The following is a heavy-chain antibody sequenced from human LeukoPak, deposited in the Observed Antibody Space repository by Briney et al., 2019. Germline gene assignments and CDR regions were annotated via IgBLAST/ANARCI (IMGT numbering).Heavy chain of an antibody. CDR2: ISGSGGST. D-gene: IGHD5-18*01. J-gene: IGHJ4*02. Sequence: PGGSLRLSCAASGFTFSSYAMSWVRQAPGKGLEWVSAISGSGGSTYYADSVKGRFTISRDNPKNTLYLQMNSKGAEDTGVYDCAKSPLWIQLGDYWGQGTLVTVSS. CDR3: AKSPLWIQLGDY. V-gene: IGHV3-23*01. CDR1: GFTFSSYA.